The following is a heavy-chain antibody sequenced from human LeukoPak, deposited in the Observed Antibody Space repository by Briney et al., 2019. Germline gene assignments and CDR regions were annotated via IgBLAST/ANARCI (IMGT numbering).Heavy chain of an antibody. J-gene: IGHJ4*02. CDR2: ISGSGGST. V-gene: IGHV3-23*01. D-gene: IGHD6-19*01. CDR1: GFTFSSYA. CDR3: AKDIAIGSGFSDY. Sequence: GGSLRLSCAGSGFTFSSYAMSWVRQAPGKGLEWVSDISGSGGSTYYADSVKGRFTISRDNSKNTLYLQMNSLRAEDTAVYYCAKDIAIGSGFSDYWGQGTLVTVSS.